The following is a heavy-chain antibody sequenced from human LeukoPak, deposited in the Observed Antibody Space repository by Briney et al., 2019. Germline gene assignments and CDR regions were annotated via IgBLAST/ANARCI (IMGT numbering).Heavy chain of an antibody. CDR3: ARDLYRIVVVPHYFDY. Sequence: GGSLRLSCAASGFTFSSYGMTWVRQAPGKGLEWVSYISSSSSTIYYADSVKGRFTVSRDNAKNSLYLQMNSLRAEDTAVYYCARDLYRIVVVPHYFDYWGQGTLVTVSS. CDR2: ISSSSSTI. V-gene: IGHV3-48*04. J-gene: IGHJ4*02. D-gene: IGHD3-22*01. CDR1: GFTFSSYG.